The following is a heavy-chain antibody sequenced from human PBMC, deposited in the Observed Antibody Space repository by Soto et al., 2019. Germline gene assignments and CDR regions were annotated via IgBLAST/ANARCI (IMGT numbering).Heavy chain of an antibody. V-gene: IGHV4-39*01. CDR3: ARLGAYGDSRFDY. Sequence: QLQLQESGPGLVKPSETLSLMCTVSGGSISSSSYYWGWIRQPPGKGLEWIGNIYYSGSTYYNPSLKSPVTISGDPSKNQFSLKLSSVTAADTAVYYCARLGAYGDSRFDYWGQGTLVTVSS. CDR1: GGSISSSSYY. J-gene: IGHJ4*02. CDR2: IYYSGST. D-gene: IGHD4-17*01.